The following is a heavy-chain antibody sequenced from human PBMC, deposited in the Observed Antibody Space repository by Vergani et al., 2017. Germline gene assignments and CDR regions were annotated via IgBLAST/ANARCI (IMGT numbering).Heavy chain of an antibody. J-gene: IGHJ6*02. D-gene: IGHD2-15*01. CDR1: GFTFSSYA. V-gene: IGHV3-23*01. Sequence: EVQLLESGGGLVQPGGSLRLSCAASGFTFSSYAMSWVRQAPGKGLEWVSAISGSGGSTYYADSVKGRFTISRDNSKNTLYLQMNSLRAEDTAVYYCAKDVVDIVVVVAATTYYYGMDVWGQGTTVTVSS. CDR2: ISGSGGST. CDR3: AKDVVDIVVVVAATTYYYGMDV.